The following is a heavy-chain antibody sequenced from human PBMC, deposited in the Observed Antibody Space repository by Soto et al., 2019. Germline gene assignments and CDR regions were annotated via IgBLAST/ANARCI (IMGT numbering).Heavy chain of an antibody. CDR3: ARGGLYRNWFDP. D-gene: IGHD2-8*01. CDR1: GGSFSGYY. Sequence: SETLSLTCAVYGGSFSGYYWSWIRQPPGKGLEWIGEINHSGSTNYNPSLKSRVTISVDTSKNQFSLKLSSVTAADTAVYYCARGGLYRNWFDPWGQGTLVTVSS. CDR2: INHSGST. V-gene: IGHV4-34*01. J-gene: IGHJ5*02.